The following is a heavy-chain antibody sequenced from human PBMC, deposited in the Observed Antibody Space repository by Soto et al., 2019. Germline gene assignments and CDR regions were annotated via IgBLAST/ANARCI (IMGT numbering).Heavy chain of an antibody. Sequence: SVKVSCKASGGTFYTYTFSWVRQAPGQGLEWVGSITPIYPTTNYAEKFQGRLTVTADGSTNTAYMELNSLTSEDTAVYYCARIPRYSFPTSDDLDSWGQGTLVTVSS. D-gene: IGHD5-18*01. CDR2: ITPIYPTT. CDR1: GGTFYTYT. CDR3: ARIPRYSFPTSDDLDS. V-gene: IGHV1-69*13. J-gene: IGHJ4*02.